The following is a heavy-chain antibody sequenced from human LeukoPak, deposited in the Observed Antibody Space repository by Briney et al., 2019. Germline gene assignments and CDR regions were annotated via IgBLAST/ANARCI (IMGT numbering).Heavy chain of an antibody. J-gene: IGHJ4*02. CDR3: ARDYSGSGSVDY. Sequence: GRSLRLSCVASGFTFSSYAMHWVLQAPGKGLEWVSVISSDGRDKYYADSVKGRFTISRDNSKNTLYLQMNSLRAEDTAVYYCARDYSGSGSVDYWGQGTLVTVPS. D-gene: IGHD3-10*01. CDR2: ISSDGRDK. CDR1: GFTFSSYA. V-gene: IGHV3-30*03.